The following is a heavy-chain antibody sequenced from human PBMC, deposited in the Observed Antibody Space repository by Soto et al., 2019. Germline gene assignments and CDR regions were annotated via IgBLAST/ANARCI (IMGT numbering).Heavy chain of an antibody. J-gene: IGHJ4*02. V-gene: IGHV3-23*01. CDR1: GFTFSSYA. Sequence: GGSLRLSCAASGFTFSSYAMSWVRQAPGKGLEWVSAISGSGGSTYYADSVKGRFTISRDSSKNTLYLQMNSLRAEDTAVYYCAKTMIQLWFYYWGQGTLVTVSS. CDR2: ISGSGGST. CDR3: AKTMIQLWFYY. D-gene: IGHD5-18*01.